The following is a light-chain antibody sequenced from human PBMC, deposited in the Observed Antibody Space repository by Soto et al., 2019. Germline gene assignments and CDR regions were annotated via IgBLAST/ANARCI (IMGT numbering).Light chain of an antibody. CDR3: QQYSIWRT. Sequence: DIVLTQSPGTLSLSPGERATLSCRASESVSTNLAWYQQKAGQAPRLLIYGASTRATGIPARFSGSGSGTEFTLTISSLQSEDFAVYYCQQYSIWRTFGQGTKVEIK. J-gene: IGKJ1*01. CDR2: GAS. CDR1: ESVSTN. V-gene: IGKV3-15*01.